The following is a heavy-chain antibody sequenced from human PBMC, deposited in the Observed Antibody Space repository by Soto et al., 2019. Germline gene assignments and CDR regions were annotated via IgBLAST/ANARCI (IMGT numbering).Heavy chain of an antibody. V-gene: IGHV3-48*01. CDR3: ARDDYPYYDDSSGYHFDY. D-gene: IGHD3-22*01. Sequence: HPGGSLRLSCAASGFTFSTYNMNWVRQAPGKGLEWVSYISSSSSTIHYADSVKGRFTISRDNAKNSLYLQMNSLRAEDTAVYYCARDDYPYYDDSSGYHFDYWGQGTLVTVSS. CDR2: ISSSSSTI. J-gene: IGHJ4*02. CDR1: GFTFSTYN.